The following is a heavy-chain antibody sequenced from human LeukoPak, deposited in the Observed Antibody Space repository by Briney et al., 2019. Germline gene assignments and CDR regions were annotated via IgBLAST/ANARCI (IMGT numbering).Heavy chain of an antibody. CDR1: GFTFSSYG. CDR3: ARGGNYLSAFDI. V-gene: IGHV3-30*03. Sequence: GGSLRLSCAASGFTFSSYGMHWVRQAPGKGLEWVAVISYDGSNKYYADSVKGRFTISRDNSKDTLYLQMNSLRAEDTAVYYCARGGNYLSAFDIWGQGTMVTVSS. CDR2: ISYDGSNK. D-gene: IGHD1-26*01. J-gene: IGHJ3*02.